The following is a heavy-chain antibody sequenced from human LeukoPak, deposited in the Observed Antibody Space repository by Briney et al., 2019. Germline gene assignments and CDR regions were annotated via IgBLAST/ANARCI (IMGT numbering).Heavy chain of an antibody. CDR3: ARDGFPGAVTQNEGWWFFDL. Sequence: PGRSLRLSCAASGLTFSNYGMHWVRQAPVKGLEWVTVIWYDGSNKYYADFVRGRFTISRDNSKNTLYLQMNSLRAEDTAVYFCARDGFPGAVTQNEGWWFFDLWGRGTLVTVSS. J-gene: IGHJ2*01. CDR1: GLTFSNYG. D-gene: IGHD4-17*01. CDR2: IWYDGSNK. V-gene: IGHV3-33*01.